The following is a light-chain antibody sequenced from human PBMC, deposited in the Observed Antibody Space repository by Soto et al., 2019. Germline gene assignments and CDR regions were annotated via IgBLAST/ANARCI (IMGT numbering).Light chain of an antibody. CDR2: DAY. Sequence: DIQMTQSPSSLSASVGDRVTITCQASQDITNYLNWYKKKPGKPPRLLINDAYNLETGVPSRLSGSGSGTHFSFTIHSLQPEEWATDDCQQSDDLTIAFGQGTRVEIK. J-gene: IGKJ5*01. V-gene: IGKV1-33*01. CDR3: QQSDDLTIA. CDR1: QDITNY.